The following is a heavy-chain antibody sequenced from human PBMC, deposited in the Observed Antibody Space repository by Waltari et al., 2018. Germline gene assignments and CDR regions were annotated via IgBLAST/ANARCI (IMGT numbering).Heavy chain of an antibody. V-gene: IGHV1-69*01. CDR1: GGTFSSYA. CDR2: IIPIFGTA. CDR3: ARGKVYSSSWYVGGWFDP. Sequence: QVQLVQSGAEVKKPGSSVKVSCKASGGTFSSYAISWVRPAPGQGLEWSGGIIPIFGTANYDQKFQGRVTITADESTSTAYMELSSLRSEDTAVYYCARGKVYSSSWYVGGWFDPWGQGTLVTVSS. J-gene: IGHJ5*02. D-gene: IGHD6-13*01.